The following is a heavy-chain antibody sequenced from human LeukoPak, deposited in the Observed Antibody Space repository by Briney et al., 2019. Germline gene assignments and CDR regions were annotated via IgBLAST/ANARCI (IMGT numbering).Heavy chain of an antibody. J-gene: IGHJ3*01. CDR1: GFIFRSYP. Sequence: QPGRSLRLSCAASGFIFRSYPMHWVRQAPGKGLEWVAVVSYDGSGETYADSVNGRFTISRDNSKNTLYLQMNSLRAEDTAVFYCARDGVGTAFDLWGQGTMVTVSS. V-gene: IGHV3-30*01. D-gene: IGHD1-26*01. CDR3: ARDGVGTAFDL. CDR2: VSYDGSGE.